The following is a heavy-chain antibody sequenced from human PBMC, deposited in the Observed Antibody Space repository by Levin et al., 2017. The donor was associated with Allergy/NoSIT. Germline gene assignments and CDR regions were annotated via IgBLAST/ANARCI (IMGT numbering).Heavy chain of an antibody. CDR1: GGSISSSSYY. Sequence: SQTLSLTCTVSGGSISSSSYYWGWIRQPPGKGLEWIGNIYYSGSTYYNPSLKSRVTISVDTSKNQFSLKLTSVTAADTAVYYCARDEMVHEIQYYYGIDVWGQGTTVSVSS. D-gene: IGHD2-8*01. V-gene: IGHV4-39*07. CDR2: IYYSGST. CDR3: ARDEMVHEIQYYYGIDV. J-gene: IGHJ6*02.